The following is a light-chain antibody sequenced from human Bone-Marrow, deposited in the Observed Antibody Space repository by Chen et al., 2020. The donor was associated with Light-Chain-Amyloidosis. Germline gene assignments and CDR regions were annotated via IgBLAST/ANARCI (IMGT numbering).Light chain of an antibody. CDR1: NIGSTS. CDR2: DDS. V-gene: IGLV3-21*02. Sequence: SYVLTQPSSVSVAPGQTAPIACGGNNIGSTSVHWSQQTPGQAPLLVVYDDSDRPSGIPERLSGCNSGNTSTLSISRVEAGNEDDYSCQVRDSSSDRPVFGGGTKLTVL. J-gene: IGLJ3*02. CDR3: QVRDSSSDRPV.